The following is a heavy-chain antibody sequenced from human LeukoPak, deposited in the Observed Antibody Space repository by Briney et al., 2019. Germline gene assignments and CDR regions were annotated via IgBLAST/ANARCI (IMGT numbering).Heavy chain of an antibody. Sequence: SETLSLTCAVYGGSFSGYYWSWIRQPPGKGLEWIGEINHSGSTNYNPSLKSRVTISEDTSKNQFSLKLSSVTAADTAVYYCARASPKYYYDSSGYYYYFDYWGQGTLVTVSS. J-gene: IGHJ4*02. D-gene: IGHD3-22*01. CDR3: ARASPKYYYDSSGYYYYFDY. V-gene: IGHV4-34*01. CDR2: INHSGST. CDR1: GGSFSGYY.